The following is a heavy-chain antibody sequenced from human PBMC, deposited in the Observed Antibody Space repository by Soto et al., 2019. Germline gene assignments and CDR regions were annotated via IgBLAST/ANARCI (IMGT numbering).Heavy chain of an antibody. CDR2: INAGNGNT. J-gene: IGHJ4*02. CDR3: ARDLSFTMVRGVSYYFDY. D-gene: IGHD3-10*01. V-gene: IGHV1-3*01. CDR1: GYTFTSYA. Sequence: ASVKVSCKASGYTFTSYAMHWVRQAPGQRLEWMGWINAGNGNTKYSQKFQGRVTITRDTSASTAYMEPSSLRSEDTAVYYCARDLSFTMVRGVSYYFDYWGPGTLVSVFS.